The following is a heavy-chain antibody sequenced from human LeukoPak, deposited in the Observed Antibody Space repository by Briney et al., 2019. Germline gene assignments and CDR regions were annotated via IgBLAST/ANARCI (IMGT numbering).Heavy chain of an antibody. D-gene: IGHD2-2*02. V-gene: IGHV3-21*01. CDR3: ARGLVVPAAILWFDP. CDR2: ISSSSSYI. CDR1: GFTFSSYS. J-gene: IGHJ5*02. Sequence: NPGGSLRLSCAASGFTFSSYSMNWVRQAPGKGLEWVSSISSSSSYIYYADSVKGRFTISRDNAKNSLYLQMNSLRAEDTAVYYCARGLVVPAAILWFDPWGQGTLVTVSS.